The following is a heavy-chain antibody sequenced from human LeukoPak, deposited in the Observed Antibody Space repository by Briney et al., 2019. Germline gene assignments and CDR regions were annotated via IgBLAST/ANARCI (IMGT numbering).Heavy chain of an antibody. V-gene: IGHV3-23*01. CDR3: AKDIPPDGKTGVRTGNFDY. CDR1: GFTFSSYA. J-gene: IGHJ4*02. Sequence: GGSLRLSCAASGFTFSSYAMSWVRQAPGKGLEWVSAISGSGGSTHYADSVKGRFTISRDNSKNTLYLQMNSLRAEDTAVYYCAKDIPPDGKTGVRTGNFDYWGQGTLVTVSS. D-gene: IGHD2-2*02. CDR2: ISGSGGST.